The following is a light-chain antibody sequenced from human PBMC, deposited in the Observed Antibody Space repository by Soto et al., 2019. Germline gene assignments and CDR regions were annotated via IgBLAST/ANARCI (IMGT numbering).Light chain of an antibody. Sequence: DIVLTQSPATLSLSPGERATISCRASQSVSAYLAWYQQKPGQAPRLLIYDAAKRATGVPARFSGSGSGTDFTLTISSLEPEDFAVYYCQQRSNWLFDGGTKLEI. CDR2: DAA. J-gene: IGKJ4*01. CDR3: QQRSNWL. CDR1: QSVSAY. V-gene: IGKV3-11*01.